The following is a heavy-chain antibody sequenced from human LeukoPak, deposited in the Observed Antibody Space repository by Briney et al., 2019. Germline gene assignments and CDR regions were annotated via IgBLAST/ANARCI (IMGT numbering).Heavy chain of an antibody. V-gene: IGHV3-48*01. CDR2: ITSSSSTV. CDR1: GFTFSSYS. D-gene: IGHD6-6*01. CDR3: ARDFSLARPLDPFDM. J-gene: IGHJ3*02. Sequence: PGGSLRLSCAASGFTFSSYSMNWVRQAPGKGLEWVSYITSSSSTVYYADSVKGRFTISRDNAKNSLYLQMNSLRAEDTAVYYCARDFSLARPLDPFDMWGQGTMVTVSS.